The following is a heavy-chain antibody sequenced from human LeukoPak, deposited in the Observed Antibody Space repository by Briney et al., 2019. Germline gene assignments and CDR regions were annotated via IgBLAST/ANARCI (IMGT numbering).Heavy chain of an antibody. D-gene: IGHD2-15*01. Sequence: SSETLSLTWAVYGXSFSGYYWSWIRQPPGKGLEWIGEINHSGSTNYNPSLKSRVTISVDTSKNQFSLKLSSVTAADTAVYYCARGSLLGYCSGGSCYSSLSRNYYFDYWGQGTLVTVSS. V-gene: IGHV4-34*01. J-gene: IGHJ4*02. CDR3: ARGSLLGYCSGGSCYSSLSRNYYFDY. CDR1: GXSFSGYY. CDR2: INHSGST.